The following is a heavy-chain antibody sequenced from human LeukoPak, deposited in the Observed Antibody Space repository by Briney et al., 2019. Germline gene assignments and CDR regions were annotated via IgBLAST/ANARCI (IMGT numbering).Heavy chain of an antibody. CDR1: GFIVSSNY. D-gene: IGHD1-26*01. Sequence: PGGSLRLSCEASGFIVSSNYMNWVRQPPGKGLEWIGEINHSGSTNYNPSLKSRVTISVDTSKNQFSLKLSSVTAADTAVYYCARPVGATTSDAFDIWGQGTMVTVSS. J-gene: IGHJ3*02. CDR2: INHSGST. V-gene: IGHV4-34*01. CDR3: ARPVGATTSDAFDI.